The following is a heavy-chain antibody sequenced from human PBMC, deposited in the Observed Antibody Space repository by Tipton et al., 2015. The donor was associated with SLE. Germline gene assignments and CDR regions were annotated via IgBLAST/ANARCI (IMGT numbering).Heavy chain of an antibody. J-gene: IGHJ4*02. CDR1: GGTFSSYA. Sequence: QLVQSGAEVKKPGSSVKVSCKASGGTFSSYAISWVRQAPGQGLEWMGWISAYNGDTNYAQKLQGRVTMTTDTSTSTAYMELRSLRSDDTAVYYCARAYTSSGEDEYFDFWGQGTLVTVSS. D-gene: IGHD6-13*01. CDR3: ARAYTSSGEDEYFDF. CDR2: ISAYNGDT. V-gene: IGHV1-18*01.